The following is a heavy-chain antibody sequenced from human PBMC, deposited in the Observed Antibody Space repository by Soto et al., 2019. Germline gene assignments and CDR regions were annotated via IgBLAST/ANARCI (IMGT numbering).Heavy chain of an antibody. CDR2: ISGYNGDK. CDR1: GYTFTRYG. V-gene: IGHV1-18*01. J-gene: IGHJ6*02. CDR3: AKNGQPPYYYYGLDV. D-gene: IGHD2-8*01. Sequence: QGHLVQSGAEVKKPGTSVKVSCKASGYTFTRYGISWVRQAPGQGLEWMGWISGYNGDKNYAQNLQGRVTMTIDTSTSTAYMELRSLTSDDTAVYYCAKNGQPPYYYYGLDVWGQGTTVTVSS.